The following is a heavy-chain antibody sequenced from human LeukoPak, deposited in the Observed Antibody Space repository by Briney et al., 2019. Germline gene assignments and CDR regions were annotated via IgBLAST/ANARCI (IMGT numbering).Heavy chain of an antibody. D-gene: IGHD1-26*01. CDR1: GYTFTGYY. CDR3: AREAYGVGATTLYYYYYMDV. Sequence: GASVKVSCKASGYTFTGYYTHWVRQAPGQGLEWMGWINPNSGGTNYAQKFQGRVTMTRDTSISTSYMELSRLRSDDTAVYYCAREAYGVGATTLYYYYYMDVWGKGTTVTISS. V-gene: IGHV1-2*02. J-gene: IGHJ6*03. CDR2: INPNSGGT.